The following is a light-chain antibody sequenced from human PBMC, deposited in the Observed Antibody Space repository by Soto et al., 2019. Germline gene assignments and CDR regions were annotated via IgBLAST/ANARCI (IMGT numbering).Light chain of an antibody. CDR3: QVHDSLSST. J-gene: IGKJ5*01. CDR1: ESISRW. V-gene: IGKV1-5*03. Sequence: IKITKKTSSLSRSXGERITIGWASESISRWLAWYQQKPGKAPKLLIYKASSLESGVRSRFSGSGSGRDFTLTITSLQADDVATYYSQVHDSLSSTFAQGTRVEIK. CDR2: KAS.